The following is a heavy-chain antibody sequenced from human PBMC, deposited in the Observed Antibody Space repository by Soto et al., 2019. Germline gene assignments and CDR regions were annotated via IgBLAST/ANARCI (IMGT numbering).Heavy chain of an antibody. Sequence: QVQLVQSGAEVKKPGSSVKVSCKASGGTFSSYAISWVRQAPGQGLEWMGGSIPIFGTTYYAQKFQGRVTITADESTSKAYMEMSSLRSEDTAVYYCARSSGGGYNFWGQGTLVTVSS. V-gene: IGHV1-69*01. CDR3: ARSSGGGYNF. D-gene: IGHD5-12*01. J-gene: IGHJ4*02. CDR2: SIPIFGTT. CDR1: GGTFSSYA.